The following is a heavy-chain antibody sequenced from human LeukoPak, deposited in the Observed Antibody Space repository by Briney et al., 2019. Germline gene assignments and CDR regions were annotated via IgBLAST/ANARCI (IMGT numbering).Heavy chain of an antibody. CDR2: INAGNGNT. D-gene: IGHD2/OR15-2a*01. CDR3: ARDLIEDGMDV. V-gene: IGHV1-3*01. Sequence: ASVKVSCKASGYTFTSYAMHWVRQAPGQRLEWMGWINAGNGNTKYSQKFQGRVTITRDTSASTAYMELSSLRPEDTAVYYCARDLIEDGMDVWGQGTTVTVSS. J-gene: IGHJ6*02. CDR1: GYTFTSYA.